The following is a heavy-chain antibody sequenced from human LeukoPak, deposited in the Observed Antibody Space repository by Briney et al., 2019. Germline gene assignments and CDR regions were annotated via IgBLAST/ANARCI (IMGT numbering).Heavy chain of an antibody. CDR1: GGSISSYY. D-gene: IGHD4-17*01. V-gene: IGHV4-59*01. Sequence: PSETLSLTCTVSGGSISSYYWSWIRQPPGKRLEWIGYIYYSGSTNYNPSLKSRVTISVDTSKNQFSLKLSSVTAADTAVYYCARGRDYGDLDYWGQGTLVTVSS. J-gene: IGHJ4*02. CDR3: ARGRDYGDLDY. CDR2: IYYSGST.